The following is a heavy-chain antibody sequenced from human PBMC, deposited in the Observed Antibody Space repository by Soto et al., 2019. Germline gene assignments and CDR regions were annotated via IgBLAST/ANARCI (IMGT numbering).Heavy chain of an antibody. D-gene: IGHD2-15*01. CDR3: ARDLGGWPDY. V-gene: IGHV1-3*01. J-gene: IGHJ4*02. CDR1: GVTLTSYA. CDR2: INAGNGNT. Sequence: GASVKVCCKASGVTLTSYAMHWVRQAPGQRLEWMGWINAGNGNTKYSQKFQGRVTITRDTSASTAYMELSSLRSEDTAVYYCARDLGGWPDYWGQGTLVTVSS.